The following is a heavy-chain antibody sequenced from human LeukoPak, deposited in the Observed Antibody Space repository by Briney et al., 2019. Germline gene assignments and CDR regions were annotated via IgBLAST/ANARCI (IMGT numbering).Heavy chain of an antibody. CDR3: AKDSHPPRIVGAKGGRYFDY. Sequence: GGSLRLSCAASGFTFSSYGMHWVRQAPGKGLEWVAFIRYDGSNKYYADSVKGRCTISRDNSKNTLYLQMNSLRAEDTAVYYCAKDSHPPRIVGAKGGRYFDYWGQGTLVTVSS. D-gene: IGHD1-26*01. J-gene: IGHJ4*02. CDR1: GFTFSSYG. V-gene: IGHV3-30*02. CDR2: IRYDGSNK.